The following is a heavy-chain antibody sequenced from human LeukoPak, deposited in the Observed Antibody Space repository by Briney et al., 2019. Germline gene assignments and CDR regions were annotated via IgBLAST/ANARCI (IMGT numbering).Heavy chain of an antibody. J-gene: IGHJ3*02. CDR1: GFTFSSYA. CDR3: AKDPPTVMANAFHI. V-gene: IGHV3-23*01. Sequence: AGGSLRLSCAASGFTFSSYAMSWVRQAPGKGLEWVSGIVGGRGDTYYADSVKGRFTISRDNSENTLYLQMNSLRADDTAVYSCAKDPPTVMANAFHIWGQGTMVTVS. CDR2: IVGGRGDT. D-gene: IGHD5-18*01.